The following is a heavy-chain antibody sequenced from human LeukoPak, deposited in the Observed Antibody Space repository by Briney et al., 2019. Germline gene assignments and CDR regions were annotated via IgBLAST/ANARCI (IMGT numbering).Heavy chain of an antibody. CDR2: INHSGST. CDR1: GGSFSGYY. V-gene: IGHV4-34*01. D-gene: IGHD5-18*01. J-gene: IGHJ4*02. Sequence: PSETLSLTCAVYGGSFSGYYWSWIRQPPGKGLEWIGEINHSGSTNYNPSLKSRVTISVDTSKNQLSLKLSSVTAADTAVYYCARGKYNRGYSYGNFDYWGQGTLVTVSS. CDR3: ARGKYNRGYSYGNFDY.